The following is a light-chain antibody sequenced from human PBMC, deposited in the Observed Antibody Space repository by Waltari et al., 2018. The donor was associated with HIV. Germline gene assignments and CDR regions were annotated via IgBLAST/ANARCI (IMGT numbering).Light chain of an antibody. V-gene: IGLV2-11*01. Sequence: QSALTQPRSVSGSPGQSVTISCTGTSSDVGDSTYVSWYRQNPGKGPKLRIYDVSTRPSGVPDRFSGSRSGNTASLTISGLQADDEADYFCCSYAGNYSYVVGSGSRVTVL. CDR3: CSYAGNYSYV. J-gene: IGLJ1*01. CDR2: DVS. CDR1: SSDVGDSTY.